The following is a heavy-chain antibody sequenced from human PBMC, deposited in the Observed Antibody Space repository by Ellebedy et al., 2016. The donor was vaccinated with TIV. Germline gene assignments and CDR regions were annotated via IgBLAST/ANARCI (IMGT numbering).Heavy chain of an antibody. D-gene: IGHD1-7*01. CDR2: ISGSGGST. CDR3: AKDWNYGLFY. J-gene: IGHJ4*02. CDR1: GFIVSRNY. V-gene: IGHV3-23*01. Sequence: PGGSLRLSCAASGFIVSRNYMSWVRQAPGKGLEWVSAISGSGGSTYYADSVKGRFTISRDNSKNTLYLQMNSLRAEDTAVYYSAKDWNYGLFYWGQGTLVTVSS.